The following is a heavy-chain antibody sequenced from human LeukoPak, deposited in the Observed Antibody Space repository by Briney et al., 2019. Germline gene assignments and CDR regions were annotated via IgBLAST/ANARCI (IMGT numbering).Heavy chain of an antibody. D-gene: IGHD3-10*01. CDR2: ISGSGGST. CDR3: AKDTGGYYYGSGSSIDY. Sequence: GGSLRLSCAASGFTFSSYGMSWVRQAPGKGLEWVSAISGSGGSTYYADSVKGRFTISRDNSKNTLYLQMNSLRAEDMALYYCAKDTGGYYYGSGSSIDYWGQGTLVTVSS. V-gene: IGHV3-23*01. J-gene: IGHJ4*02. CDR1: GFTFSSYG.